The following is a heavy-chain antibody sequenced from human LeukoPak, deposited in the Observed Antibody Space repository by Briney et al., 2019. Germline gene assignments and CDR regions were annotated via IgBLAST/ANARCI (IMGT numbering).Heavy chain of an antibody. J-gene: IGHJ4*02. D-gene: IGHD5-12*01. Sequence: PGGSLRLSCAASGFTFNRHWMHWVRQAPGKGPVWLSRINSDGSSISHADSVKGRFTISRDNAKNTLFLQMNSLSVDDTAVYYCASRTYEDYFDYWGQGALVTVSS. V-gene: IGHV3-74*01. CDR3: ASRTYEDYFDY. CDR2: INSDGSSI. CDR1: GFTFNRHW.